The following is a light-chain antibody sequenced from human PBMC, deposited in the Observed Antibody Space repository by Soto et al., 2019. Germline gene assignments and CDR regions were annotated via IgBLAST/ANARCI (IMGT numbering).Light chain of an antibody. V-gene: IGLV1-44*01. Sequence: QLVLTQPPSASGTPGQRVSVSCSGRTSNIGSNTVTWYQQLPGTAPKLLIYSNNQRPSGVPDRFSGSKSGNSASLAISGLQSEDEADYYCAAWDDTLNGVVFGGGTQLTVL. CDR1: TSNIGSNT. J-gene: IGLJ2*01. CDR3: AAWDDTLNGVV. CDR2: SNN.